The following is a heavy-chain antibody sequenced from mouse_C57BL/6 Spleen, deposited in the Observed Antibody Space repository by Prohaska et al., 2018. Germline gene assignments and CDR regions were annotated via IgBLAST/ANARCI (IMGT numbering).Heavy chain of an antibody. CDR3: TGPAAWFAY. J-gene: IGHJ3*01. Sequence: EVKLEESGGGLVQPGGSMKLSCVASGFTFSNYWMNWVRQSPEKGLEWVAQIRLKSDNYATHYAESVKGRFTISRDDSKSSVYLQMNNLRAEYTGIYYCTGPAAWFAYWGQGTLVTVSA. CDR2: IRLKSDNYAT. CDR1: GFTFSNYW. V-gene: IGHV6-3*01.